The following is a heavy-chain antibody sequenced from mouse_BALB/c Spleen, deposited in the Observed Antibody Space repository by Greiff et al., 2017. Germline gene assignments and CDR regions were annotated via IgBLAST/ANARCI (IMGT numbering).Heavy chain of an antibody. V-gene: IGHV1-9*01. J-gene: IGHJ2*01. CDR2: ILPGSGST. CDR3: ARGDGRYYGFDY. CDR1: GYTFSSYW. Sequence: VQLQQSGAELAKPGASVKMSCKASGYTFSSYWIEWVKQRPGHGLEWIGEILPGSGSTNYNEKFKGKATFTADTSSNTAYMQLSSLTSEDSAVYYCARGDGRYYGFDYWGQGTTLTVSS. D-gene: IGHD1-1*01.